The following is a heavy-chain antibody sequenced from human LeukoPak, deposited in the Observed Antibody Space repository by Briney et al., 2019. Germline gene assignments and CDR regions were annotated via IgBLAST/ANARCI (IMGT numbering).Heavy chain of an antibody. V-gene: IGHV7-4-1*02. D-gene: IGHD2-15*01. Sequence: ASVKVSCKASGYTFTNYAMNWVRQAPGQGLEWMGWINTNTGNPTYAQGFTGRFVFSLDTSVSTAYLQISSLKAEDTAVYYCARDDCSGGSCYFDAFDIWGQGTMVTVSS. CDR1: GYTFTNYA. CDR3: ARDDCSGGSCYFDAFDI. CDR2: INTNTGNP. J-gene: IGHJ3*02.